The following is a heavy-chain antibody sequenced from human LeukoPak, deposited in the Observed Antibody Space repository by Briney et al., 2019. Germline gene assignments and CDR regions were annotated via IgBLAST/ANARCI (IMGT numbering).Heavy chain of an antibody. V-gene: IGHV3-23*01. CDR1: GFTFSNYA. Sequence: GGSLRLSCAASGFTFSNYAMSWVRQAPGKGLEWVSAISGGGGSTYYADSVKGRFTISRDNSKNTLYLQMNSLRAEDTAVYYCARGPAARFYYGMDVWGQGTTVTVSS. D-gene: IGHD2-2*01. J-gene: IGHJ6*02. CDR2: ISGGGGST. CDR3: ARGPAARFYYGMDV.